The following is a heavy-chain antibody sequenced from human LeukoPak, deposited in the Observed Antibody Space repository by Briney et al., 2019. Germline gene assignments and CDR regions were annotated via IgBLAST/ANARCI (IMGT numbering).Heavy chain of an antibody. CDR3: ARAYGYYYDSSGYYYFDY. V-gene: IGHV1-69*06. J-gene: IGHJ4*02. CDR1: GGTFSSYA. D-gene: IGHD3-22*01. CDR2: IIPIFGTA. Sequence: ASVKVSCKASGGTFSSYAISWVRQAPGQGLEWMGRIIPIFGTANYAQKFQGRVTITADKSTSTACVELSSLRSEDTAVYYCARAYGYYYDSSGYYYFDYWGQGTLVTVSS.